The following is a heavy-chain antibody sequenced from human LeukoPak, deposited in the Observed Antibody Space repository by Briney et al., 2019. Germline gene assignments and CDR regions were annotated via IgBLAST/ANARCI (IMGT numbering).Heavy chain of an antibody. J-gene: IGHJ4*02. Sequence: GGSLGLSCAASGFTFSSYNINWVRQAPGKGLEWVSSISSSSSYIYYADSVKGRFTISRDNAKNSLYLQMNSPRAEDTAVYYCARAPGVAAPADFDYWGRGTLVTVSS. V-gene: IGHV3-21*01. D-gene: IGHD2-15*01. CDR3: ARAPGVAAPADFDY. CDR1: GFTFSSYN. CDR2: ISSSSSYI.